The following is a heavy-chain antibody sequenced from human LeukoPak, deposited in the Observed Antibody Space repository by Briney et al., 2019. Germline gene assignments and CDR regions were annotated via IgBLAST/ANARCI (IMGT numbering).Heavy chain of an antibody. Sequence: GGSLRLSCAASGFTFSSYAMSWVRQVPGKGLEWVSVISGSGDNTYYTDSVKGRFTISRDNSKNMLYLQMNSLRAEDTAVYYCAKWKYSNSGIDDYWGQGTLVTVSS. CDR1: GFTFSSYA. D-gene: IGHD6-6*01. V-gene: IGHV3-23*01. J-gene: IGHJ4*02. CDR3: AKWKYSNSGIDDY. CDR2: ISGSGDNT.